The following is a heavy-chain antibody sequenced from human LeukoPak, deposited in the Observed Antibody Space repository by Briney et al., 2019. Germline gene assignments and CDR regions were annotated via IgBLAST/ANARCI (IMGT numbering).Heavy chain of an antibody. J-gene: IGHJ4*02. CDR1: GFTFSSYA. Sequence: GGSLRLSCAASGFTFSSYAMSWVRQAPGKGLEWVSAISGSGGSTYYAGSVKGRFTISRDNSKNTLYLQMNSLRAEDTAVYYCAKPTGSSWYFDYWGQGTLVTVSS. CDR2: ISGSGGST. V-gene: IGHV3-23*01. CDR3: AKPTGSSWYFDY. D-gene: IGHD6-13*01.